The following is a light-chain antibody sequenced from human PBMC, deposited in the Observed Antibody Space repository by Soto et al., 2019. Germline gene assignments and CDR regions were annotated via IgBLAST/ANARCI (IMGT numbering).Light chain of an antibody. V-gene: IGKV3-11*01. CDR2: DAS. CDR1: QDINTY. Sequence: VLSHSPAALSLSPGEKAILSCRASQDINTYLGWYQQKPGQPPRLLIYDASNRASGIPARFSGSGSGTDFTLTISSLEPEDFAVYYCQQYAGSLPPWAFGQGTKVDIK. J-gene: IGKJ1*01. CDR3: QQYAGSLPPWA.